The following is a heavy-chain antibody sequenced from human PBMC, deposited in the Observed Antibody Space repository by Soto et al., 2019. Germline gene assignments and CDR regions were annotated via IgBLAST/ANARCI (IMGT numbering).Heavy chain of an antibody. D-gene: IGHD3-10*01. CDR1: GFTFSTFG. CDR3: ARDIILMVRGASQGSH. Sequence: QVQLVESGGGVVQPGRSLRLSCAASGFTFSTFGMHWVRQAPGKGLEWVAVISHDGSNKNYADSVKGRFTISRDNSKNPLYLPMNSLRPEDKAVYYWARDIILMVRGASQGSHWGQGTLVTVSS. J-gene: IGHJ4*02. CDR2: ISHDGSNK. V-gene: IGHV3-30-3*01.